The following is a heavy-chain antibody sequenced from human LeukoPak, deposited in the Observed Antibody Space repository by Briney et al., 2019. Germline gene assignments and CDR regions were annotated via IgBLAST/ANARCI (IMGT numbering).Heavy chain of an antibody. CDR3: ARGPMTVITL. CDR2: INQDESEI. CDR1: GFTVSSNY. D-gene: IGHD2-21*02. Sequence: TGGSLRLSCAASGFTVSSNYMSWVRQAPGKGLEWVANINQDESEIHYVDSLTGRFTISRDNAKNSLFLQMSSLRAEDTAIYFCARGPMTVITLWGQGTLVTVSS. V-gene: IGHV3-7*04. J-gene: IGHJ4*02.